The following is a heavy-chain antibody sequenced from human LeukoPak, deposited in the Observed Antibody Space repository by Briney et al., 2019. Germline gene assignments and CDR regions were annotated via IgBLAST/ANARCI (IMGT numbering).Heavy chain of an antibody. V-gene: IGHV3-7*01. D-gene: IGHD3-22*01. CDR1: GFTFSSYW. CDR3: ARDANRLYYYDSSGYGGAFDI. J-gene: IGHJ3*02. CDR2: IKQDGSEK. Sequence: PGGSLRLSCAASGFTFSSYWMSWVRQAPGKGLEWVANIKQDGSEKYYVDSVKGRFTISRDNAKNSLYLQMNSLRAEDTAVYYRARDANRLYYYDSSGYGGAFDIWGQGTMVTVSS.